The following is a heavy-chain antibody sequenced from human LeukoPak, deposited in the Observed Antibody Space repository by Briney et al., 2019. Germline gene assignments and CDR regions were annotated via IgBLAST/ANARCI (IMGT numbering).Heavy chain of an antibody. V-gene: IGHV3-23*01. Sequence: GGTLRLSCAASGFTFSSYGMSWVRQAPGKGLEWVSAISGSGGSTYYADSVKGRFTISRDNSKNTLYLQMNSLRAEDTAVYYCAKGGGSGSGNFDYWGQGTLVTVSS. D-gene: IGHD3-10*01. CDR3: AKGGGSGSGNFDY. J-gene: IGHJ4*02. CDR1: GFTFSSYG. CDR2: ISGSGGST.